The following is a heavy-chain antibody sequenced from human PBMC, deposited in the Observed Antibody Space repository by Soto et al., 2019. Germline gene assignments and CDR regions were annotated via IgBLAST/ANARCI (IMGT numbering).Heavy chain of an antibody. V-gene: IGHV1-2*02. CDR3: ARVDSYYYYGMDV. Sequence: ASVKVSCKASGYTFTGYYMHWVRQAPGQGLEWMGWINPNSGGTNYAQKFQGRVTMTRGTSISTAYMELSRLRSDDTAVYYCARVDSYYYYGMDVWGQGTTVTVSS. CDR2: INPNSGGT. D-gene: IGHD5-12*01. CDR1: GYTFTGYY. J-gene: IGHJ6*02.